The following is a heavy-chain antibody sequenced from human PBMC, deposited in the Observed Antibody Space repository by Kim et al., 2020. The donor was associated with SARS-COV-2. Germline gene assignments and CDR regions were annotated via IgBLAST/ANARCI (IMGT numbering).Heavy chain of an antibody. J-gene: IGHJ6*02. V-gene: IGHV3-23*01. CDR3: AKAGGYDFYYYGMDV. CDR2: ISGGGSNT. D-gene: IGHD5-12*01. Sequence: GGSLRLSCAASGFTFSSYAMSWVRQAPGKGLEWVSAISGGGSNTYYADSVRGLFTISRDNSKNTLYLQMNSLRAEDTAVYYCAKAGGYDFYYYGMDVWGQGATVTVSS. CDR1: GFTFSSYA.